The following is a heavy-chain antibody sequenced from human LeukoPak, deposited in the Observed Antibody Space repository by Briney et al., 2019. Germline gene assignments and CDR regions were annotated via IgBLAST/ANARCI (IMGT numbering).Heavy chain of an antibody. CDR2: IYYIGST. CDR3: ARDVPPRYGDYVYYFDY. J-gene: IGHJ4*02. D-gene: IGHD4-17*01. Sequence: SETLSLTCTVSGGSISSSTYYWGWIRQPPGKGLEWIGSIYYIGSTYYNPSLKSRVTISVDTSKNQFSLKLGSVTAADTAVYYCARDVPPRYGDYVYYFDYWGQGTLVTVSS. CDR1: GGSISSSTYY. V-gene: IGHV4-39*07.